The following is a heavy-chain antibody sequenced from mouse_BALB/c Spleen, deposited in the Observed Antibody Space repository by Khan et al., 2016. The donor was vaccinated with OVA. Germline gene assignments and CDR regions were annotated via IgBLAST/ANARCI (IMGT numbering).Heavy chain of an antibody. CDR1: GYTFTTST. Sequence: QVQLQQSGAELARPGASVKMSCKASGYTFTTSTMHWVKQRPGQGLEWIGYINPSNGYPNYNQKLKDKSTLTADKSSSTAYMQLSSLTSDYSAVYYCAREGAYYRSDGWFSYWGQGTLVTVSA. CDR2: INPSNGYP. V-gene: IGHV1-4*01. CDR3: AREGAYYRSDGWFSY. D-gene: IGHD2-14*01. J-gene: IGHJ3*01.